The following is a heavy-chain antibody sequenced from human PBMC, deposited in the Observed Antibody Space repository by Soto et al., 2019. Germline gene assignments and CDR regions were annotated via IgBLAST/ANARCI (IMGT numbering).Heavy chain of an antibody. CDR3: AKDVEYYYDSTCSRWFDP. Sequence: SETLSLTCSVSGGSIRAYYWSWIRQPPWGGLEWIGYIYHSGITNYNPALKSRVSMSVDTSKDQFFLTLTSVTAADTAVYYCAKDVEYYYDSTCSRWFDPPGQGIHVNVSS. CDR1: GGSIRAYY. CDR2: IYHSGIT. V-gene: IGHV4-59*01. D-gene: IGHD3-10*01. J-gene: IGHJ5*02.